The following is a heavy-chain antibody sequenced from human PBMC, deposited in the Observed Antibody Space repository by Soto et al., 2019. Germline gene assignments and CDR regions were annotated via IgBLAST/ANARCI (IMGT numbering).Heavy chain of an antibody. Sequence: GGSLRLSCAASGFTFSSYAMSWVRQAPGKGLEWVSAISGSGGSTYYADSVKGRCTISRDNSKNTLYLQMNSLRAEDTAVYYCAKGTGRRSTSRMDVWGQGTTVTVSS. J-gene: IGHJ6*02. D-gene: IGHD2-2*01. CDR3: AKGTGRRSTSRMDV. CDR2: ISGSGGST. CDR1: GFTFSSYA. V-gene: IGHV3-23*01.